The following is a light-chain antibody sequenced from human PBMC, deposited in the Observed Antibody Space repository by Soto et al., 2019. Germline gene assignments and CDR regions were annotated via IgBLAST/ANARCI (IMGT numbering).Light chain of an antibody. CDR3: QQYASSLT. J-gene: IGKJ1*01. V-gene: IGKV3-20*01. CDR2: GAS. CDR1: QSVDSAF. Sequence: EIVLTQSPGSLSLSLGERATLSCRASQSVDSAFFAWYQQKPGQPPRLLMYGASRRATGIPDRFSGSGSGTDCTLTISRLEPEDFDVYYCQQYASSLTFGQGTKVEI.